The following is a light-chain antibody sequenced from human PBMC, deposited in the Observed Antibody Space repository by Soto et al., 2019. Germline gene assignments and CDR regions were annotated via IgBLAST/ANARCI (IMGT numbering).Light chain of an antibody. V-gene: IGKV1-5*03. CDR2: KAS. Sequence: DIQMTQSPSTLSASVGERATITCRASQSISICLAWYQQKPGKAPNLLIYKASSLPSGVPSRFSGSGSGTEFTLTISSLQPDDFAAYYCQQYDTWSRTFGRGTKVDFK. J-gene: IGKJ4*01. CDR1: QSISIC. CDR3: QQYDTWSRT.